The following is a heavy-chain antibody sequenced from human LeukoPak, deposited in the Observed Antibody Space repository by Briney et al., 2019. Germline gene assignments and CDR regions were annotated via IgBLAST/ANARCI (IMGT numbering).Heavy chain of an antibody. D-gene: IGHD2/OR15-2a*01. V-gene: IGHV4-30-2*01. CDR3: AGHHPRNTVDF. Sequence: PSQTLSLTCAVSGGSISSGGYSWSWIRQPPGKGLEWIGYIYHSGSTYYNPSLKSRVTISLDTSKNQFSLKLSSVTAADTAVYYCAGHHPRNTVDFWGQGTLVTVSS. CDR1: GGSISSGGYS. J-gene: IGHJ4*02. CDR2: IYHSGST.